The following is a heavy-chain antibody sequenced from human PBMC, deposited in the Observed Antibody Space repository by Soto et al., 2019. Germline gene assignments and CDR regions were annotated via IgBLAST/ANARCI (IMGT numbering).Heavy chain of an antibody. D-gene: IGHD6-13*01. CDR1: GGSFSGYY. CDR2: INHSGST. J-gene: IGHJ6*02. CDR3: ARHLDPLQLVRVYYYYVIDV. Sequence: SETLSLTCAVYGGSFSGYYWTWIRQPPGTGLEWIGEINHSGSTNYNPSLKGRVTISVDTSKNQLSLKLTSVTAADTAVYYCARHLDPLQLVRVYYYYVIDVWGQGSSVTGSS. V-gene: IGHV4-34*01.